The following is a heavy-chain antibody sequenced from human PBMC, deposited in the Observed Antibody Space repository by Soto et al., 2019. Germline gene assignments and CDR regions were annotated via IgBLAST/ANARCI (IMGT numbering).Heavy chain of an antibody. CDR3: AREKSGYSNWFDP. J-gene: IGHJ5*02. CDR2: IIPIFGTA. D-gene: IGHD3-3*01. CDR1: GGTFSSYA. V-gene: IGHV1-69*13. Sequence: GASVKVDCKTSGGTFSSYAISWVRQAPGQGLEWMGGIIPIFGTANYAQKFQGRVTITADESTSTAYMELSSLRSEDTAVYYCAREKSGYSNWFDPWGQGTLVTVSS.